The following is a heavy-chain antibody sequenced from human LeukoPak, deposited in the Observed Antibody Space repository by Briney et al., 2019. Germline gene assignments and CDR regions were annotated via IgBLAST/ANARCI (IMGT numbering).Heavy chain of an antibody. CDR3: ARDRRYSSSSWDY. CDR1: GFTFSSYW. CDR2: IKEDGSEK. J-gene: IGHJ4*02. D-gene: IGHD6-6*01. Sequence: GGSLRLSCAASGFTFSSYWMSWVRQAPGQGLEWVANIKEDGSEKSYVDSVKGRFTISRDNAENSLYLQMNSLRAEDTAVYYCARDRRYSSSSWDYWGQGTLVTVSS. V-gene: IGHV3-7*05.